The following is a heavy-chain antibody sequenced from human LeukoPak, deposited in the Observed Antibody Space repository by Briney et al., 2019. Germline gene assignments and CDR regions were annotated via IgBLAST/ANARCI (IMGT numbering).Heavy chain of an antibody. CDR1: GFTFSSYS. D-gene: IGHD4/OR15-4a*01. J-gene: IGHJ4*02. CDR2: ISSSSSYI. V-gene: IGHV3-21*01. CDR3: ARFQGAHY. Sequence: GGSLRLSCTASGFTFSSYSMDWVRQAPGMGPEWVSSISSSSSYIHYADSVKGRFTISRDNTKNSLYLQMNSLRAEDTAVYYCARFQGAHYWGQGTLVTVSS.